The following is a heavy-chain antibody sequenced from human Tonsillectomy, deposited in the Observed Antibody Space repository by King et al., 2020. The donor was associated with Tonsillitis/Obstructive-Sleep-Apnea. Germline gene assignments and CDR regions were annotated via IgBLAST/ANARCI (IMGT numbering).Heavy chain of an antibody. V-gene: IGHV3-21*01. Sequence: VQLVESGGGLVKPGGSLRLSCAASGFFFSSYSMNWVRQAPGKGLDWVSSISSSTSHIYYADSVKGRFTISRDNAKNSLYLQMNSLRVEDTAVYYCATTTDIVVVVSATFDYWGQGTLVTVSS. CDR2: ISSSTSHI. D-gene: IGHD2-15*01. CDR3: ATTTDIVVVVSATFDY. J-gene: IGHJ4*02. CDR1: GFFFSSYS.